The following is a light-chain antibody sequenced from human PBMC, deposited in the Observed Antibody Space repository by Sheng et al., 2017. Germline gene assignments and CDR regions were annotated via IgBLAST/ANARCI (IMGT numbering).Light chain of an antibody. CDR3: QHYNNWPYT. J-gene: IGKJ2*01. CDR1: QSVGNN. Sequence: EIVLTQSPGTVSLSPGERATLSCRASQSVGNNLAWYQQKPGQAPRLLIYGASTRATGVPARFSGSGSGTEFTLSISSLQSEDFVVYYCQHYNNWPYTFGQGTKLEIK. V-gene: IGKV3-15*01. CDR2: GAS.